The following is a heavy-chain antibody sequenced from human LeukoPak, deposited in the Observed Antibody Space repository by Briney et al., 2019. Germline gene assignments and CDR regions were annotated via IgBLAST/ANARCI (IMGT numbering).Heavy chain of an antibody. D-gene: IGHD1-26*01. V-gene: IGHV4-34*01. CDR1: GGSFSGYY. J-gene: IGHJ4*02. CDR2: INHSGST. CDR3: ASGTPSGSYSTFDY. Sequence: SETLSLTCAVYGGSFSGYYWSWIRQPPGKGLEWIGEINHSGSTNYNPSLKSRVTISVDTSKNQFSLKLSSVTAADTAVYYCASGTPSGSYSTFDYWGQGTLVTVSS.